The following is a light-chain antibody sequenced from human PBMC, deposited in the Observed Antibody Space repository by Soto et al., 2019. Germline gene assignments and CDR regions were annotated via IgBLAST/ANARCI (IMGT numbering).Light chain of an antibody. Sequence: EIVLTQSPGTRSLSPGERATLSCRASQSFTSRSLAWYQQKPGQAPRLLIYAASTRATGIPARFSGTGSGTAFTLTISSLQSEDFAVYYCQQYNNWPLTFGGGTKVDIK. CDR1: QSFTSRS. V-gene: IGKV3-15*01. CDR3: QQYNNWPLT. J-gene: IGKJ4*01. CDR2: AAS.